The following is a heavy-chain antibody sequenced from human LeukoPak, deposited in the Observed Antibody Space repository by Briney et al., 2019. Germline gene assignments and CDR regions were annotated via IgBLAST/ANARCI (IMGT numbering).Heavy chain of an antibody. Sequence: GGSLRLSCAASGFTFDDYTMHWVRQAPGKGLEWVSLISWDGGSTYYADSVKGRFTISRDNSKNSLYLQMNSPRTEDTALYYCAKDRFGELILDYWGQGTLVTVSS. CDR2: ISWDGGST. CDR3: AKDRFGELILDY. CDR1: GFTFDDYT. V-gene: IGHV3-43*01. D-gene: IGHD3-16*01. J-gene: IGHJ4*02.